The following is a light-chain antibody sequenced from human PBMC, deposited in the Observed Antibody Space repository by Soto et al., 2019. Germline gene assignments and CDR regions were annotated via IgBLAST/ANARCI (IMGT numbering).Light chain of an antibody. J-gene: IGKJ2*01. CDR3: QRTSSFPYT. Sequence: DIQLTQSPSSVSASVGDSVTLTCRASQAISTWLAWYQQRPGKAPQLLIFGASSLLSGVPSRFSGRGSGTDFTLTVSSLQPGDFATYYCQRTSSFPYTFGQGTKLDIK. CDR2: GAS. CDR1: QAISTW. V-gene: IGKV1-12*01.